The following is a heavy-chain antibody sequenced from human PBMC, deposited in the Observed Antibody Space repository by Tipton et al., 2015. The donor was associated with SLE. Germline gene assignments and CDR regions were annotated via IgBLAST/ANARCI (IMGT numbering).Heavy chain of an antibody. CDR1: GASISSGSYY. CDR2: IYSSGRT. D-gene: IGHD6-19*01. Sequence: TLSLTCTVSGASISSGSYYWSWIRQPAGKKLEWIGHIYSSGRTNYNPSLKSRVTISLDTSKSQFSLKLSSVTAADTAVYYCAKEEWLAFYYYYGMDVWGQGSTVTVSS. J-gene: IGHJ6*02. CDR3: AKEEWLAFYYYYGMDV. V-gene: IGHV4-61*09.